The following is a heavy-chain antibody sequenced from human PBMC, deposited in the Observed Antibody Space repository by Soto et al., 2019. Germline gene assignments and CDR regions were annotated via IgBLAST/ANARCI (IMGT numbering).Heavy chain of an antibody. CDR3: ARGYCSGGDCYSGMDV. V-gene: IGHV1-69*13. CDR2: IIPISGTT. Sequence: SVKVSCKASGGTFSTHAIIWVRQAPGHGLEWMGGIIPISGTTYYTQKFQGRVTITADEPTSTAFMELSSLKSDDTAVFYCARGYCSGGDCYSGMDVWGQGTMVTVSS. J-gene: IGHJ6*02. CDR1: GGTFSTHA. D-gene: IGHD2-15*01.